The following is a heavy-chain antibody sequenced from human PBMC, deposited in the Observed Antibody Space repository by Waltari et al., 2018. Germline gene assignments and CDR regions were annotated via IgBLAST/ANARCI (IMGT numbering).Heavy chain of an antibody. J-gene: IGHJ5*02. Sequence: QVQLQQWGAGLLKPSETLSLTCAVYGGSFSGYYWSWIRQPPGKGLEWIGEINHSGSTNYNPSLKSRVTISVDTSKNQFSLKLSSVTAADTAVYYCARVKGARYSYGTAGWFDPWGQGTLVTVSS. D-gene: IGHD5-18*01. CDR2: INHSGST. V-gene: IGHV4-34*01. CDR3: ARVKGARYSYGTAGWFDP. CDR1: GGSFSGYY.